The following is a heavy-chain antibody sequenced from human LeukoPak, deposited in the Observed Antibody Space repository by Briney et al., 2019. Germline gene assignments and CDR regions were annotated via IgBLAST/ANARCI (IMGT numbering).Heavy chain of an antibody. D-gene: IGHD3-3*01. CDR2: ISYDGSNK. J-gene: IGHJ4*02. V-gene: IGHV3-30*18. Sequence: GGALRLSCAASRFTFSSYGMHWVRQAPGKGLEWVALISYDGSNKYYGDSVKGRFTISRDNSKSTLYLQVNSVRAEDTGVYYCAKDQGLSAPDYWGQGTLVTVSS. CDR1: RFTFSSYG. CDR3: AKDQGLSAPDY.